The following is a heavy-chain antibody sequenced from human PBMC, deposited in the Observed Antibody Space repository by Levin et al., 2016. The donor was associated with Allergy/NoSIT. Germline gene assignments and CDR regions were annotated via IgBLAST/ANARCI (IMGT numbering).Heavy chain of an antibody. Sequence: ASVKVSCKASGYTFTNYAMHWVRQAPGQRLEWMGWINAGNGNTKYSQKFQGRVTITRDTSASTAYVELSSLISEDTAVYYCARRGIAAAGLGDYWGQGTLVTVSS. CDR3: ARRGIAAAGLGDY. V-gene: IGHV1-3*01. CDR2: INAGNGNT. J-gene: IGHJ4*02. D-gene: IGHD6-13*01. CDR1: GYTFTNYA.